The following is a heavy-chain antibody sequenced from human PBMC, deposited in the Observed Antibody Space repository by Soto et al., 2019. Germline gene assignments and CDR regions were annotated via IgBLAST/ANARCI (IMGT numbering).Heavy chain of an antibody. D-gene: IGHD3-10*01. CDR1: GYTFTSYY. V-gene: IGHV1-46*03. CDR2: ITPSGGST. J-gene: IGHJ6*02. CDR3: ARDLGGSGGGDYYGMDV. Sequence: ASVKVSCKASGYTFTSYYMHWVRQAPGQGLERMGIITPSGGSTSYAQKFQGRVTMTRDTSTSTVYMELSSLRSEDTAVYYCARDLGGSGGGDYYGMDVWGQGTTVTVSS.